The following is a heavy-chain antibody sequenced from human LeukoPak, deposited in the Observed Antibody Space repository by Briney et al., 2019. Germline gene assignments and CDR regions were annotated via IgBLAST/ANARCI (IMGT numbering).Heavy chain of an antibody. CDR1: GGSISSYY. Sequence: SETLSLTCTVSGGSISSYYWSWIRQPPGKGLEWIGYIYYSGSTNYNPSLKSRVTISVDTSKNQFSLKLSSVTAADTAVYYCAREKGLRLSFDLWGRGTLVTVSS. CDR3: AREKGLRLSFDL. D-gene: IGHD5-12*01. J-gene: IGHJ2*01. V-gene: IGHV4-59*12. CDR2: IYYSGST.